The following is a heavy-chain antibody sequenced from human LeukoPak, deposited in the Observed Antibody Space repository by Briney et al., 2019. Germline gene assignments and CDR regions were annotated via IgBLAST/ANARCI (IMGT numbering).Heavy chain of an antibody. D-gene: IGHD3-22*01. J-gene: IGHJ3*02. CDR1: GFTFSSYA. CDR2: ISGSGGST. CDR3: ASGYTVGAFDI. Sequence: GGSLRLSCAASGFTFSSYAMSWVRQAPGKGLEWVSAISGSGGSTYYADSVKGRFTISRDNAKNSLYLQMNSLRAEDTAVYYCASGYTVGAFDIWGQGTMVTVSS. V-gene: IGHV3-23*01.